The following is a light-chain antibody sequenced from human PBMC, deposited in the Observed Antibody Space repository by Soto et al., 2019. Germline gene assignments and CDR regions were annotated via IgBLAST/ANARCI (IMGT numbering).Light chain of an antibody. Sequence: IVLTQSPGTLSLSPGERATLSCRASQSVSSSSLAWYQQKRGQAPRLLIHDASSRATGIPDRFSGSGSGTDFTLTISRLEPEDFAVYYCLQRSNWPITFGQGTRLEIK. CDR2: DAS. CDR1: QSVSSSS. J-gene: IGKJ5*01. CDR3: LQRSNWPIT. V-gene: IGKV3D-20*02.